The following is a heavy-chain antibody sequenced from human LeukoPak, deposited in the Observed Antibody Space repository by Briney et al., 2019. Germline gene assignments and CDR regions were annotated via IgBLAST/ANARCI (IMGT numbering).Heavy chain of an antibody. CDR3: ATAGSSNWHYFDY. J-gene: IGHJ4*02. D-gene: IGHD6-13*01. CDR1: GFTFSSYA. Sequence: GGSLRLSCAASGFTFSSYAMSWVRQAPGKGLEWVSAISGSGGSTYYADSVKGRFTISRDNSKNTLYLQMNSLRAEDTAVYYCATAGSSNWHYFDYWGQGTLVTVSS. V-gene: IGHV3-23*01. CDR2: ISGSGGST.